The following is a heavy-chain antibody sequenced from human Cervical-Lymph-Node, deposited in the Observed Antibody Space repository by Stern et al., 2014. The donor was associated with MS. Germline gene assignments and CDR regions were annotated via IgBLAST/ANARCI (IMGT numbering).Heavy chain of an antibody. V-gene: IGHV4-59*08. CDR1: GGSISSRY. J-gene: IGHJ4*02. CDR3: ARLSTAVDF. Sequence: VQLVESGPGLVKPSETLSLTCAVSGGSISSRYWGWIRQPPGKGLEWIGLISHSGDTKYNPSLKSRFPISLDPPKNHFPLKVPSVTAADTAVYYCARLSTAVDFWGQGTLVTVSS. CDR2: ISHSGDT.